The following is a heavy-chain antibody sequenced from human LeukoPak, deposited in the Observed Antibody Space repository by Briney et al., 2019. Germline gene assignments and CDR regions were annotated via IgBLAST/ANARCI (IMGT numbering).Heavy chain of an antibody. V-gene: IGHV3-21*01. Sequence: GGSLRLSCAASGFTFSSYWMSWVRQAPGKGLEWVSSISSSSTYVYYADSVKGRFTISRDNAKNSLYLQMNSLRAEDTAVYYCAREHNVAARPNWFDPWGQGTLVTVSS. CDR2: ISSSSTYV. J-gene: IGHJ5*02. CDR1: GFTFSSYW. CDR3: AREHNVAARPNWFDP. D-gene: IGHD6-6*01.